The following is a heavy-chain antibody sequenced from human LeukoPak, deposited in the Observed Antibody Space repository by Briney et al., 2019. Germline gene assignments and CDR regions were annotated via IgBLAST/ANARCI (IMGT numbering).Heavy chain of an antibody. CDR2: TSASGST. CDR3: AREITVTRPFDY. Sequence: PSETLSLTCTVSNGSISIYYWSWVRQPAGKGLEWIGRTSASGSTNYNPSLKSRVTMSVDTSKNQFSLNLTSVTAADTAVYYCAREITVTRPFDYWGQGTLVTVSS. D-gene: IGHD4-17*01. CDR1: NGSISIYY. J-gene: IGHJ4*02. V-gene: IGHV4-4*07.